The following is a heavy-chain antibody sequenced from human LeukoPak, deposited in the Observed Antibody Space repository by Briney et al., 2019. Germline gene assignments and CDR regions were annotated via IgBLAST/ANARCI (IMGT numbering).Heavy chain of an antibody. J-gene: IGHJ4*02. CDR1: GYSISSGYY. D-gene: IGHD5-18*01. V-gene: IGHV4-38-2*02. CDR2: IYHSGSI. Sequence: SETLSLTCTVSGYSISSGYYWGWIRQPPGKGLEWIGSIYHSGSIYYNPSLKSRVTMSVDTSKNHFSLKLSSVTAVDTAVYYCARTDSYGYYFDYWGQGTLVTVSS. CDR3: ARTDSYGYYFDY.